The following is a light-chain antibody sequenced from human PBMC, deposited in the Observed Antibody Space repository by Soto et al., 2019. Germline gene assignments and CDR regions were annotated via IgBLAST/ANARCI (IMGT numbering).Light chain of an antibody. V-gene: IGLV1-51*01. CDR1: SSNIGNNY. J-gene: IGLJ2*01. CDR2: DSN. Sequence: QSVLTQPPSVSAAPGQKVTISCSGSSSNIGNNYVSWYQQLPGTAPKLIIYDSNKRPSGIPDRFSGSKSGTSATLGITGLQTGDEADYYCGTWDSSLSAVVFGGGTQLTVL. CDR3: GTWDSSLSAVV.